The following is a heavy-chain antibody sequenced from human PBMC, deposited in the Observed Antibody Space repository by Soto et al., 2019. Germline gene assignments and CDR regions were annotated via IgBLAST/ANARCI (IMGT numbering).Heavy chain of an antibody. CDR1: GYTFTSYG. Sequence: ASVKVSCKASGYTFTSYGISWVRQAPGQGLEWMGWISPNNGNTNYAQKFQGRVTMTTNTSISTAYMELSSLRSEDTAVYYCARGGVFFFAAPTNPFDYWGQGTLVTVSS. CDR3: ARGGVFFFAAPTNPFDY. CDR2: ISPNNGNT. D-gene: IGHD3-10*01. J-gene: IGHJ4*02. V-gene: IGHV1-18*01.